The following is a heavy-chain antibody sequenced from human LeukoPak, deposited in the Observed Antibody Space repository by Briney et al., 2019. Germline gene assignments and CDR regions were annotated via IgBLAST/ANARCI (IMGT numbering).Heavy chain of an antibody. V-gene: IGHV3-7*03. CDR1: GFTFSSYW. CDR2: IKQDGSEK. D-gene: IGHD3-10*01. Sequence: GGSLRLSCAASGFTFSSYWMSWVRQAPGKGLEWVANIKQDGSEKYYVDSVKGRFTISRDNSKNTLYLQMNSLRAEDTAVYYCARDRGVAYYFDYWGQGTLVTVS. CDR3: ARDRGVAYYFDY. J-gene: IGHJ4*02.